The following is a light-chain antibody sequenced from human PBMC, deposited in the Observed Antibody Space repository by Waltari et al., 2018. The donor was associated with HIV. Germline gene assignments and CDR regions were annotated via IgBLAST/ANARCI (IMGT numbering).Light chain of an antibody. V-gene: IGKV1-39*01. CDR1: QTVSTF. Sequence: DIQMTQSPSSLSASIGDRVTITCRASQTVSTFLNWYQQKPGKAPQLLIYTASSLQSGVPSMFSGSGSGTEFTLTINSLQPEDFATYYCQQSFNNPRSFGQGTKVEI. CDR2: TAS. J-gene: IGKJ1*01. CDR3: QQSFNNPRS.